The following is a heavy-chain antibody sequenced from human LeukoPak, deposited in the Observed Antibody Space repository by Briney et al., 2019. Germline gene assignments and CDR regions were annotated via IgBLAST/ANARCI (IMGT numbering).Heavy chain of an antibody. CDR2: INPNSGGT. Sequence: ASVKVSCKASGYTFTGYYMHWVRQAPGQGLEWMGWINPNSGGTNYAQKFQGWVTMTRDTSISTAYMELRSLRSDDTAVYYCARGEGSTSCCFDYWGQGTLVTVSS. V-gene: IGHV1-2*04. J-gene: IGHJ4*02. CDR1: GYTFTGYY. CDR3: ARGEGSTSCCFDY. D-gene: IGHD2-2*01.